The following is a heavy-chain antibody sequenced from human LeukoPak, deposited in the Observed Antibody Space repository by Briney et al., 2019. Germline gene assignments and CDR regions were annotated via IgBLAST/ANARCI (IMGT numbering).Heavy chain of an antibody. V-gene: IGHV1-69*05. CDR1: GGTFSSYA. Sequence: SVKVSCKASGGTFSSYAISWVRQAPGQGLEWMGRIIPIFGTANYAQKFQGRVTITTDESTSTAYMELSSLRSEDTAVYYCASGHYYGSGSYYNVFDMDVWGKGTTVTVSS. CDR3: ASGHYYGSGSYYNVFDMDV. D-gene: IGHD3-10*01. CDR2: IIPIFGTA. J-gene: IGHJ6*03.